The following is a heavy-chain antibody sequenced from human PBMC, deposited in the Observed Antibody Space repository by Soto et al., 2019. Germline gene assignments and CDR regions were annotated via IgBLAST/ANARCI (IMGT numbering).Heavy chain of an antibody. D-gene: IGHD3-22*01. Sequence: GGSLRLSCAASGFSFFSYGMHWVRQAPGKGLEWVAGISSDGSNEYNADSVKGRFTISRDNFKNKVYLQMNSLRAEDMVVYYCAKLYWYESRGYFFFDSWGQGTLVTVSS. V-gene: IGHV3-30*18. J-gene: IGHJ4*02. CDR2: ISSDGSNE. CDR1: GFSFFSYG. CDR3: AKLYWYESRGYFFFDS.